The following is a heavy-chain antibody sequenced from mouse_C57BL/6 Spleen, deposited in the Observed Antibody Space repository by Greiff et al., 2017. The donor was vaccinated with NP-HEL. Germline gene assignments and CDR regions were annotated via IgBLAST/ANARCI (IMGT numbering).Heavy chain of an antibody. D-gene: IGHD1-1*01. CDR3: ARVDYYVSSSYWYFDV. V-gene: IGHV3-6*01. CDR1: GYSITSGYY. Sequence: EVKLMESGPGLVKPSQSLSLTCSVTGYSITSGYYWNWIRQFPGNKLEWMGYISYDGSNNYNPSLKNRISITRDPSKNQFFLKLNSVTTEDTATYYCARVDYYVSSSYWYFDVWGTGTTVTVSS. J-gene: IGHJ1*03. CDR2: ISYDGSN.